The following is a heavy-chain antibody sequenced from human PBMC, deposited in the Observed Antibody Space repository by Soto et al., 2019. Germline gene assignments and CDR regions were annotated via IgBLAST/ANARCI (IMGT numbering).Heavy chain of an antibody. CDR1: GFTFDDYG. V-gene: IGHV3-20*04. Sequence: GGSLRLSCAASGFTFDDYGMSWVRQVPGKGLEWVSGISWNGDSTHYADSVKGRFTISRDNVKNSLHLQMNSLRAEDTAFYFCARDGLLWFGESTYYYAMDVWGQGTTVTVSS. D-gene: IGHD3-10*01. J-gene: IGHJ6*02. CDR2: ISWNGDST. CDR3: ARDGLLWFGESTYYYAMDV.